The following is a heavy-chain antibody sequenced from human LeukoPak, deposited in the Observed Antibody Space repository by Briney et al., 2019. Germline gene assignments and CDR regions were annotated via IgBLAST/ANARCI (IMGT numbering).Heavy chain of an antibody. Sequence: GGSLRLSCAASGFTSSTYSMNWVRQAPGKGLEWVSSISGSSNYIFYADSVKGRFTISRDNARNSLYLQMNSLRAEDTAVYYCARDLIAAAGTFDYWGQGTLVTVSS. CDR2: ISGSSNYI. D-gene: IGHD6-13*01. CDR3: ARDLIAAAGTFDY. CDR1: GFTSSTYS. J-gene: IGHJ4*02. V-gene: IGHV3-21*01.